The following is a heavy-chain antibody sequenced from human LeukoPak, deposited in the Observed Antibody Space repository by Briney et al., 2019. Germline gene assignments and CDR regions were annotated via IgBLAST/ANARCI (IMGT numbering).Heavy chain of an antibody. CDR1: GFTFSSYG. D-gene: IGHD3-22*01. CDR3: AKDIYDSSGYYYLPSTTFDY. Sequence: PGGSLRLSCAASGFTFSSYGMHWVRQAPGKGLEWVAVIPYDGSNKYYADSVKGRFTISRDNSKNTLYLQMNSLRAEDTAVYYCAKDIYDSSGYYYLPSTTFDYWGQGTLVTVSS. V-gene: IGHV3-30*18. J-gene: IGHJ4*02. CDR2: IPYDGSNK.